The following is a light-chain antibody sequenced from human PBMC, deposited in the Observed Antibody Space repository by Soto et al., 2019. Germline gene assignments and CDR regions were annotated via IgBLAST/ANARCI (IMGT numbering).Light chain of an antibody. CDR2: DAS. J-gene: IGKJ1*01. V-gene: IGKV1-39*01. CDR3: QQGNIFPWT. CDR1: QSIRSY. Sequence: DIQLTQSPSSLSASVGDKVTITCRASQSIRSYLNWVQQKPGKAPKLLIYDASSLQSGVPSRFSGSGSGTDFTLTISSLQPEDFATYYCQQGNIFPWTFGQGTKVDIK.